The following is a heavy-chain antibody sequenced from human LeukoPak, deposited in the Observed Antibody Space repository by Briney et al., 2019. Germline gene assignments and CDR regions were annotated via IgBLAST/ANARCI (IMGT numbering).Heavy chain of an antibody. V-gene: IGHV4-38-2*01. D-gene: IGHD6-6*01. CDR2: IYHSGST. J-gene: IGHJ4*02. CDR3: ARRVSSSSSGFDY. Sequence: PSETLSLTCAVSGYSISSGYYWGWIRQPPGKGLEGIGSIYHSGSTYYNPSLKSRVTISVDTSKNQFSLKLSSVTAADTAVYYCARRVSSSSSGFDYWGQGTLVTVSS. CDR1: GYSISSGYY.